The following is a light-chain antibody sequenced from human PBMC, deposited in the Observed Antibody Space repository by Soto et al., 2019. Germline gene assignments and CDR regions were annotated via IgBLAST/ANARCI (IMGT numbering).Light chain of an antibody. CDR1: QGIRNY. V-gene: IGKV1-9*01. J-gene: IGKJ5*01. Sequence: DNQLTQSPSFLSASVGDRVTITCRASQGIRNYLAWYQQKPGRAPKLLIYIASTLQSGVPSRFSGSYSGTEFTLTITSLQPEDFATYYCQQVNSYPITFGQGTRLEIK. CDR2: IAS. CDR3: QQVNSYPIT.